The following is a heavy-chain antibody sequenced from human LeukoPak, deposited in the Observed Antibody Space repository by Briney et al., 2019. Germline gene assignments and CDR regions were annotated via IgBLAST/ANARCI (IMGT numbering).Heavy chain of an antibody. J-gene: IGHJ4*02. CDR1: GGSISSSSYY. Sequence: SETLSLTCTVSGGSISSSSYYWGWIRQPPGKGLEWIGSIYYSGSTYYNPSLKSRVTITVDTSKNQFSLKLGSVTAADTAVYYCASLGSYGDYVDYWGQGTLVTVSS. D-gene: IGHD4-17*01. CDR2: IYYSGST. V-gene: IGHV4-39*01. CDR3: ASLGSYGDYVDY.